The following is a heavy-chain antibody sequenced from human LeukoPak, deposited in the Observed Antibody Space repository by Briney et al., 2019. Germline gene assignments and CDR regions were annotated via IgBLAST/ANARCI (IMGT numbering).Heavy chain of an antibody. V-gene: IGHV3-21*01. D-gene: IGHD3-16*01. Sequence: PGGSLRLSCAGSGFIVGTKFMGWVRQAPGKGLEGVSSISSSSSYIYYADSVKGRFTISRDNAKNSLYLKMNRLGAEDTAVYYCARGRGGYYFDYWGQGTLVTVSS. CDR1: GFIVGTKF. CDR2: ISSSSSYI. J-gene: IGHJ4*02. CDR3: ARGRGGYYFDY.